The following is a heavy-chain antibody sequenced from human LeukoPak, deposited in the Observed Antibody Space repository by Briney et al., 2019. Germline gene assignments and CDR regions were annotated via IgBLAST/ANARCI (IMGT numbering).Heavy chain of an antibody. CDR3: GKSSDYYDSRGGAFDI. D-gene: IGHD3-22*01. J-gene: IGHJ3*02. CDR2: IRYDGSNK. CDR1: GFTFSSYG. V-gene: IGHV3-30*02. Sequence: GGSLRLSCAASGFTFSSYGMHWVRQAPGKGLEWVAFIRYDGSNKYYADSVKGRFTISRDNSENTLYLQMNSMRAEDTAVYYCGKSSDYYDSRGGAFDIWGQGTMVTVSS.